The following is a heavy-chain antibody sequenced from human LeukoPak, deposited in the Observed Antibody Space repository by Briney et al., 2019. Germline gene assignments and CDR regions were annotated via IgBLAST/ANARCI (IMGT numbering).Heavy chain of an antibody. Sequence: SETLSLTCTVSGGSVSSGSYYWSWIRQPPGKGLEWIGYIYYSGSTNYNPSLKSRVTISVDTSKNQFSLKLSSVTAADTAVYYCAGSSITMVRGLIGYYYGMDVWGQGTTVTVSS. V-gene: IGHV4-61*01. CDR2: IYYSGST. D-gene: IGHD3-10*01. J-gene: IGHJ6*02. CDR1: GGSVSSGSYY. CDR3: AGSSITMVRGLIGYYYGMDV.